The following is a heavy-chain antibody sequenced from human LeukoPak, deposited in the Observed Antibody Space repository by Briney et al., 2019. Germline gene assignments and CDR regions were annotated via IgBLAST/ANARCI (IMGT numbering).Heavy chain of an antibody. CDR3: ARVILEYLRDWGYMDV. J-gene: IGHJ6*03. CDR1: GYSISSGYS. D-gene: IGHD2/OR15-2a*01. V-gene: IGHV4-38-2*02. CDR2: IHHSGRT. Sequence: SETLSLTCTVSGYSISSGYSWGWIRQPPGKGLEWIGSIHHSGRTYYNPSLKSRVTPSVDTSKNQFSLRLSSVTAADTAVYYCARVILEYLRDWGYMDVWGRGTTVTVSS.